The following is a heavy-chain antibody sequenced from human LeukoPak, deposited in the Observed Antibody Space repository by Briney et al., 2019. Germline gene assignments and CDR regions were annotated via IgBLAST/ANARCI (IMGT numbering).Heavy chain of an antibody. Sequence: SETLSLTCTVSGDSVSGVYWSWIRQPPGKGLEWIGYVYYSGDTNYNPSLKGRVTMSLDTSKNQVSLRLSSVTAADTAVYYCAGHPFATPFDYWGRGTLLTVSS. J-gene: IGHJ4*02. V-gene: IGHV4-59*08. D-gene: IGHD2-15*01. CDR3: AGHPFATPFDY. CDR2: VYYSGDT. CDR1: GDSVSGVY.